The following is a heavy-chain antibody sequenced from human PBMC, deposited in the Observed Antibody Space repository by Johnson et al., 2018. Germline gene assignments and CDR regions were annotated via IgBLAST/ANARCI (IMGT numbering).Heavy chain of an antibody. Sequence: VQLVQSGAEVKKAGESLKISCKGSGYRFTNYWIGWVRQMPGKGLEWMGIIYPGDSDMRYSPSFQGQVTISVDKSISTAYLQWSSLKASDTAMYYCARRGWQTAYCTTSSCLGGDIWGQVTMVTVSS. V-gene: IGHV5-51*03. CDR3: ARRGWQTAYCTTSSCLGGDI. CDR2: IYPGDSDM. J-gene: IGHJ3*02. CDR1: GYRFTNYW. D-gene: IGHD2-2*01.